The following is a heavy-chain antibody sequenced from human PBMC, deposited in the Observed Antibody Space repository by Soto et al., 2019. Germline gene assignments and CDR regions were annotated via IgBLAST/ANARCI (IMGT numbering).Heavy chain of an antibody. CDR3: VKDRLELGGYYYYGMDV. D-gene: IGHD1-7*01. CDR2: ISGSGGST. CDR1: GFTFTSYA. V-gene: IGHV3-23*01. Sequence: PGGSLRLSCPASGFTFTSYATSWVRQAPGQGQEWVSAISGSGGSTYYADSVKGRFTISRDNSKNTLYLQMSSLRAEDPAVYYCVKDRLELGGYYYYGMDVWGQGTTVTVSS. J-gene: IGHJ6*02.